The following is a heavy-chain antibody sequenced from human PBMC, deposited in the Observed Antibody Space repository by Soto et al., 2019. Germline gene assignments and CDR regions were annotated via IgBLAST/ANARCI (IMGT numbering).Heavy chain of an antibody. J-gene: IGHJ5*02. CDR1: GGTVSSYS. V-gene: IGHV1-69*06. CDR3: ASTIDGVRFLEWLHFDG. D-gene: IGHD3-3*01. Sequence: QVQLVQSEAEVQKPGSSVRVSCKSSGGTVSSYSLSWLRQAPGQGLEWVGGILPLRQTPKYAQKFQGRVTISVDTSTNTGYMDLTRLTSENTAVYYCASTIDGVRFLEWLHFDGWGQGTLVTVSS. CDR2: ILPLRQTP.